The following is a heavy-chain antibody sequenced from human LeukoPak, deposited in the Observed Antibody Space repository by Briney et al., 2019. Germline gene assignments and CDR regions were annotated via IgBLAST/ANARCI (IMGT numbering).Heavy chain of an antibody. Sequence: SETLSLTCTVSGDSISSYYWGWIRQSPEKGLECIGYIYYSASTYYNPSLKSRVTISVDTSKNQFSLKLSSVTAADTAVYYCAREGGVGATGFDYWGQGTLVTVSS. CDR1: GDSISSYY. CDR2: IYYSAST. J-gene: IGHJ4*02. CDR3: AREGGVGATGFDY. V-gene: IGHV4-59*01. D-gene: IGHD1-26*01.